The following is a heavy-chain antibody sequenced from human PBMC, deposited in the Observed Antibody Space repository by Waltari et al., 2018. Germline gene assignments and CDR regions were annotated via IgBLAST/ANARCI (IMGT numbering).Heavy chain of an antibody. Sequence: QVQLVQSGAEVKKPGASVKVSCKASGYTFTGYYMHWVRQAPGKGLEWMGWINPNSGGTNYAQKFQGRVTMTRDTSISTAYMELSRLRSDDTAVYYCARDTPDDYYDSSGYFFDYWGQGTLVTVSS. CDR3: ARDTPDDYYDSSGYFFDY. V-gene: IGHV1-2*02. CDR1: GYTFTGYY. D-gene: IGHD3-22*01. CDR2: INPNSGGT. J-gene: IGHJ4*02.